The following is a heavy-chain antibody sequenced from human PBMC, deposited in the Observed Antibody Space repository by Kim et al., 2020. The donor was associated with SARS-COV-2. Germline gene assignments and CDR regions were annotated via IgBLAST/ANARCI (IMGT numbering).Heavy chain of an antibody. CDR2: IYTSGST. CDR3: ARDIRAVADTEHYYYYGMDV. J-gene: IGHJ6*02. D-gene: IGHD6-19*01. V-gene: IGHV4-4*07. CDR1: GGSISSYY. Sequence: SETLSLTCTVSGGSISSYYWSWIRQPAGKGLEWIGRIYTSGSTNYNPSLKSRVTMSVDTSKNQFSLKLSSVTAADTAVYYCARDIRAVADTEHYYYYGMDVWGQGTTVTVSS.